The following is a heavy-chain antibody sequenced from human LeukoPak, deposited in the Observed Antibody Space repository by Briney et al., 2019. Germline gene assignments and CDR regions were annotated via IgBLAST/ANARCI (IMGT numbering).Heavy chain of an antibody. CDR1: GFTFSRLA. D-gene: IGHD6-19*01. Sequence: PGGSLRLSCVASGFTFSRLAMNWVHQAPGKGLEWVSSISSDSSYIDYADSVKGRFTISRDNARNSLYLQMNNLRAEDTAVYFCASLPWLVRWIYYWGQGTLVTVSS. CDR2: ISSDSSYI. CDR3: ASLPWLVRWIYY. J-gene: IGHJ4*02. V-gene: IGHV3-21*01.